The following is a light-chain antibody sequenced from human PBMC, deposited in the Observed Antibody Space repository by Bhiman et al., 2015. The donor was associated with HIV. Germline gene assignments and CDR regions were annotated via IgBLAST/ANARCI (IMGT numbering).Light chain of an antibody. Sequence: SYELTQPPSMSVSPGQTARITCSGDALPKQYAYWYQQKPGQAPILIMYKDTERPSGIPARFSGSSSGTTVTLTISGVRAEDEADYYCQSADDSDSSVIFGGGTKLTVL. CDR2: KDT. J-gene: IGLJ2*01. V-gene: IGLV3-25*03. CDR3: QSADDSDSSVI. CDR1: ALPKQY.